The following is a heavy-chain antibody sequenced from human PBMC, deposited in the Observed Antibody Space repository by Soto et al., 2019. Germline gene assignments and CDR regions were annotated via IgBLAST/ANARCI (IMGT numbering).Heavy chain of an antibody. V-gene: IGHV3-15*07. CDR3: IFTYSRNPRARYGLDV. D-gene: IGHD5-12*01. CDR2: IKSKTAGGTI. Sequence: EVQLVESGGGLVKPGGSLRLSCAASGPSFSDAWMNWVRQSPGKGLEWVGRIKSKTAGGTIDYAGSVKDRFTVSRDDSNNTLYLQMKSLKIEDTAVYYCIFTYSRNPRARYGLDVWGQGTTVTVSS. J-gene: IGHJ6*02. CDR1: GPSFSDAW.